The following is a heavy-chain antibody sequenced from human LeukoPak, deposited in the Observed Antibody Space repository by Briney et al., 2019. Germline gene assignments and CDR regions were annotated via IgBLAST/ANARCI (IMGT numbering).Heavy chain of an antibody. D-gene: IGHD1-26*01. CDR1: GYTFTSSG. J-gene: IGHJ4*02. Sequence: ASVKVSCKASGYTFTSSGICWVLQAPGQGLEWMGWISAYNGNTKYAQKVQGRVTMTTDTSTSTAYVELRSLRSDDTAVYYCARGLGATTFADFQYWAQGTLVTVSS. CDR3: ARGLGATTFADFQY. CDR2: ISAYNGNT. V-gene: IGHV1-18*01.